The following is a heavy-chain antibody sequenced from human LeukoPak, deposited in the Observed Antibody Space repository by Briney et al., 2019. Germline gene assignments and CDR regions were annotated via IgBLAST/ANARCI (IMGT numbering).Heavy chain of an antibody. CDR3: ATDAPGPVSDYDSSGYYYY. CDR1: GYTFTNYY. Sequence: ASVKVSCKASGYTFTNYYMHWVRQAPGKGLEWMGGFDPEDGETIYAQKFQGRVTMTEDTSTDTAYMELSSLRSEDTAVYYCATDAPGPVSDYDSSGYYYYWGQGTLVTVSS. V-gene: IGHV1-24*01. CDR2: FDPEDGET. J-gene: IGHJ4*02. D-gene: IGHD3-22*01.